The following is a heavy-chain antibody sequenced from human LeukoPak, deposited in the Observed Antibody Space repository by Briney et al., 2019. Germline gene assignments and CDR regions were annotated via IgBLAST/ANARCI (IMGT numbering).Heavy chain of an antibody. CDR1: GFNFVDYA. Sequence: PGGSLRLSCAVSGFNFVDYAMHWVRQAPGRGLEWVSGINWKTGNGIYADSVKGRFTISRDNAKNSLYLQISSLRAEDTALYYCTRRAARWQFDLWGRGTLLTVSS. CDR3: TRRAARWQFDL. CDR2: INWKTGNG. D-gene: IGHD5-24*01. V-gene: IGHV3-9*01. J-gene: IGHJ2*01.